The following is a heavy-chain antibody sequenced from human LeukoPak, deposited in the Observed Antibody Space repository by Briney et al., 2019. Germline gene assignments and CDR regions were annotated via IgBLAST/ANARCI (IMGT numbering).Heavy chain of an antibody. D-gene: IGHD6-19*01. CDR3: ARAGSSGWYRVPHTRYYFDY. J-gene: IGHJ4*02. V-gene: IGHV4-59*01. CDR1: GGSMSHYY. Sequence: LETLSLTCTVSGGSMSHYYWSWIRQPPGKGLEWIGYIYYLGSTNYKPSLKSRVTISVDTSKNQFSLKLSSVTAADTAVYYCARAGSSGWYRVPHTRYYFDYWGQGTLVTVSS. CDR2: IYYLGST.